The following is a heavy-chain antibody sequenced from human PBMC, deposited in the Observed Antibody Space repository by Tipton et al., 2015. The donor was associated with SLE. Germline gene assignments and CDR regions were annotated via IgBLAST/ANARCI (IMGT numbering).Heavy chain of an antibody. CDR2: IYYSGST. J-gene: IGHJ3*02. CDR3: ARGGSSWPDAFDI. V-gene: IGHV4-59*01. Sequence: TLSLTCTVSGGAISSYYWSWIRQPPGKGLEWIGYIYYSGSTNYNPSLKSRVTISVDTSKNQFSLKLSSVTAADTAVYYCARGGSSWPDAFDIWGQGPMVTVSS. CDR1: GGAISSYY. D-gene: IGHD6-13*01.